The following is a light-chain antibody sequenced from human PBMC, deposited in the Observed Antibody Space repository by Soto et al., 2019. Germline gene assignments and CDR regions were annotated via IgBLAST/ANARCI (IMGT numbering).Light chain of an antibody. CDR1: KLGDKY. Sequence: SYELTQPPSVSVSPGQTASLTCSGDKLGDKYACWYQQKPGQSPVLVIYQDSKRPSGIPERFSGSNSGNTATLTISGTQAMDEADYYCQAWDSSTGEVFGGGTKVTVL. CDR3: QAWDSSTGEV. CDR2: QDS. J-gene: IGLJ2*01. V-gene: IGLV3-1*01.